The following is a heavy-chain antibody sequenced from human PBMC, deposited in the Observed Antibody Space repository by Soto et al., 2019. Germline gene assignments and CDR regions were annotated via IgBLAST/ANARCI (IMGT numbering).Heavy chain of an antibody. CDR1: GFTFSSYA. CDR2: ISGSSGST. D-gene: IGHD3-22*01. CDR3: AKEYYYDSSGYGDLDAFDI. V-gene: IGHV3-23*01. Sequence: PGGSLRLSCAASGFTFSSYAMSWVRQAPGKGLEWVSAISGSSGSTYYADSVKGRFTISRDNSKNTLYLQMNSLRAEDTAVYYCAKEYYYDSSGYGDLDAFDIWGQGTMVTVSS. J-gene: IGHJ3*02.